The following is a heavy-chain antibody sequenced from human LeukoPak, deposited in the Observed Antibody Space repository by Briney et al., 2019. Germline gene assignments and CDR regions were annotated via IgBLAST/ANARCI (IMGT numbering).Heavy chain of an antibody. Sequence: PGGSLRLSCAASGFTFSSYAMSWVRQAPGKGLEWVSAISGSGGSTYYADSVKGRFTISRDNAKNSLYLQMNSLRAEDTAVYYCARRGYSGYALGYYYMDVWGKGTTVTVSS. CDR1: GFTFSSYA. D-gene: IGHD5-12*01. J-gene: IGHJ6*03. CDR2: ISGSGGST. CDR3: ARRGYSGYALGYYYMDV. V-gene: IGHV3-23*01.